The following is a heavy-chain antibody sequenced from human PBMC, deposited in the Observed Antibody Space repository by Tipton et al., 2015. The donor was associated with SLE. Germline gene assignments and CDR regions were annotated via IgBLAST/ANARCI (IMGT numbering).Heavy chain of an antibody. D-gene: IGHD2-2*01. CDR3: ARSLYDTSWFFFDL. J-gene: IGHJ5*02. V-gene: IGHV4-39*07. Sequence: LRLSCTVSGGSISSSSYYWGWIRQPPGKGLEWIGSIYYSGSTYYNPSLKSRVTISVDTSQNQFSLKLSSVTAADTAVYYCARSLYDTSWFFFDLWGQGTLVTVSS. CDR2: IYYSGST. CDR1: GGSISSSSYY.